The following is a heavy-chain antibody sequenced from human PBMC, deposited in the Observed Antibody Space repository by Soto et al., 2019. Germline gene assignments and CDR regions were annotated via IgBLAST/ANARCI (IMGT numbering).Heavy chain of an antibody. CDR3: AKAKLLDYCTNGVCYTAPFDY. CDR1: GFTFDDYA. J-gene: IGHJ4*02. V-gene: IGHV3-9*01. Sequence: SLRLSCAASGFTFDDYAMHWFRQAPGKGLEWVSGISWNSGSIGYADSVKGRFTISRDTAKNSLYLQMNSLRAEDTALYYCAKAKLLDYCTNGVCYTAPFDYWCQGNLVTVSS. D-gene: IGHD2-8*01. CDR2: ISWNSGSI.